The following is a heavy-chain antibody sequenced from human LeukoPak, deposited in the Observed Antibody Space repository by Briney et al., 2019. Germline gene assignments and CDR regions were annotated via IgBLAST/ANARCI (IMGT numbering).Heavy chain of an antibody. CDR3: AREMDGEYGSGTFYDL. D-gene: IGHD3-10*01. Sequence: GGSLRLSCAASTFVFSDYYMSWVRQAPGKGLQWVSYISSGGDFIYYADSVRGRSTISRDNAKNSLYLQMNSLRADDTAVYYCAREMDGEYGSGTFYDLWGQGNMVTVSS. CDR1: TFVFSDYY. V-gene: IGHV3-11*01. J-gene: IGHJ5*02. CDR2: ISSGGDFI.